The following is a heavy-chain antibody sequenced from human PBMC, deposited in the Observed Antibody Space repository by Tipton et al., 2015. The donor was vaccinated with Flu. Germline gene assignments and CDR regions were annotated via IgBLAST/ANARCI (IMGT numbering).Heavy chain of an antibody. Sequence: SLRLSCAASGFTFDTYAMHWVRQAPGKGLEWVAVISYDGNIKYYGDSEKGRFTISRDDSRNMLYLQVNSLRAEDTAVYYCARDSGYDYHYVMGVWGQGTTVTVSS. J-gene: IGHJ6*02. D-gene: IGHD6-19*01. CDR2: ISYDGNIK. CDR3: ARDSGYDYHYVMGV. CDR1: GFTFDTYA. V-gene: IGHV3-30*03.